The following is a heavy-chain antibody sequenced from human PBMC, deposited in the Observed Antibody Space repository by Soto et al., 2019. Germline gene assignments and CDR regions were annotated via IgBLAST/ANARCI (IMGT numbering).Heavy chain of an antibody. CDR1: GGSISSYY. Sequence: QVQLQESGPGLVKPSETLSLTCTVSGGSISSYYWSWIRQPPGKGLEWIGYIYYSGSTNYNPSLKSRVTISVDTSKNQFSLKLSSVTAADTAVYYCARRYGDYDPRWYFDLWGRGTLVTVSS. J-gene: IGHJ2*01. CDR2: IYYSGST. D-gene: IGHD4-17*01. CDR3: ARRYGDYDPRWYFDL. V-gene: IGHV4-59*08.